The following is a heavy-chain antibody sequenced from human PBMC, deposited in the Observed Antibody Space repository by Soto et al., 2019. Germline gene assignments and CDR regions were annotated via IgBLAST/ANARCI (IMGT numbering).Heavy chain of an antibody. V-gene: IGHV3-30*18. CDR1: GFTFNTYG. CDR3: AKDIVRYTYGACDY. D-gene: IGHD5-18*01. J-gene: IGHJ4*02. CDR2: ISYDGSNK. Sequence: QVQLVESGGAVVQPGKSLRLSCAASGFTFNTYGMYWVRQAPGTGLEWVAAISYDGSNKYHADSVKGRFTISRDNSKNTLYLQMNSLRVEDTAVYYCAKDIVRYTYGACDYWGQGALVTVSS.